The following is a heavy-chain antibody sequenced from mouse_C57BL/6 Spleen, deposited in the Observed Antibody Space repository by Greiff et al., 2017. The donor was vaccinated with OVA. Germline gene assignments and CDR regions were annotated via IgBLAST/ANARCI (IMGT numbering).Heavy chain of an antibody. V-gene: IGHV1-42*01. CDR2: INPSTGGT. D-gene: IGHD1-1*01. CDR3: ARGGTTGVAPFAY. J-gene: IGHJ3*01. CDR1: GYSFTGYY. Sequence: VQLKESGPELVKPGASVKISCKASGYSFTGYYMNWVKQSPEKSLEWIGEINPSTGGTTYNQKFKAKATLTVDKSSSTAYMQLKSLTSEDSAVYYCARGGTTGVAPFAYWGQGTLVTVSA.